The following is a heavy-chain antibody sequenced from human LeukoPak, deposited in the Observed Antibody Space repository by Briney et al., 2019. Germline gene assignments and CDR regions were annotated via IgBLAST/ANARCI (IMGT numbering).Heavy chain of an antibody. Sequence: ASVKVSCKASGYTFTGYYMHWVRQAPGQGLEWMGWTNPNSGGTNYAQKFQGRVTMTRDTSISTAYMELSRLRSDDTAVYYCARVVATILYYFDYWGQGTLVTVSS. J-gene: IGHJ4*02. CDR2: TNPNSGGT. CDR3: ARVVATILYYFDY. CDR1: GYTFTGYY. V-gene: IGHV1-2*02. D-gene: IGHD5-24*01.